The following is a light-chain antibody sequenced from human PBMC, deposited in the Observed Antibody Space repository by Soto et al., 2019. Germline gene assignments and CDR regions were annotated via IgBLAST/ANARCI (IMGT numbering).Light chain of an antibody. CDR1: SSNIGAGYD. V-gene: IGLV1-40*01. J-gene: IGLJ3*02. Sequence: QAVVTQPSSVSGAPGQRVTISCTGSSSNIGAGYDVHWYKQLPGTAPKLLIFGNNNRPSGVPDRFSGSKFGPSASLAITGLQDDDEADYYCQSYDRSLSGTVLGGGTKLTVL. CDR2: GNN. CDR3: QSYDRSLSGTV.